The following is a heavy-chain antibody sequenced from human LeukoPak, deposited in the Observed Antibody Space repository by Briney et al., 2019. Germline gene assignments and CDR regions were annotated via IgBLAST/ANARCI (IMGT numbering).Heavy chain of an antibody. Sequence: SETLSLTCAVYGGSFSGYYWSWIRQPPGKGLEWIGEINHSGSTNYNPSLKSRVTISVDTSKNQFSLKLSSVTAADTAVYYCARGPGRRLYCSSTSCLYNWFDPWGQGTLVTVSS. CDR2: INHSGST. J-gene: IGHJ5*02. CDR1: GGSFSGYY. D-gene: IGHD2-2*01. CDR3: ARGPGRRLYCSSTSCLYNWFDP. V-gene: IGHV4-34*01.